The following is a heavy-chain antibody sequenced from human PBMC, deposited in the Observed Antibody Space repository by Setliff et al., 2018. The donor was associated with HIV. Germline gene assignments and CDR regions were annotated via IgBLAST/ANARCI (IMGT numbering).Heavy chain of an antibody. D-gene: IGHD2-21*02. Sequence: SETLSLTCTVSGGSISSTNYYWGWIRQTPGKGLVWIGSIYYSGTTYYNPSLKSRVTMSVDTSKNQFSLKLSSVTAADTAVYYCARIALPHCGGDCYDPFDLWGPGTLVTVSS. V-gene: IGHV4-39*07. CDR3: ARIALPHCGGDCYDPFDL. CDR2: IYYSGTT. J-gene: IGHJ4*02. CDR1: GGSISSTNYY.